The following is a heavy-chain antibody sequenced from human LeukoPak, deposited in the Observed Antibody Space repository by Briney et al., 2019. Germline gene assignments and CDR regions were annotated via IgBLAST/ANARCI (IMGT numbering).Heavy chain of an antibody. CDR3: AKDTGGNGAYFYAMDV. Sequence: GRSLRLSCVGSGFAFHNYAMRWVRRPPGKGLEWVSAINWNSDTKAYADSVKGRFTISRDRARNSLYLQMDSLRPEDTALYYCAKDTGGNGAYFYAMDVWGQGTSVTVSS. J-gene: IGHJ6*02. V-gene: IGHV3-9*01. CDR2: INWNSDTK. D-gene: IGHD4-23*01. CDR1: GFAFHNYA.